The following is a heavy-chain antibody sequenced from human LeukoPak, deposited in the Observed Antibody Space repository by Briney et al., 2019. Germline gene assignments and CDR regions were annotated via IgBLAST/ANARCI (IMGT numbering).Heavy chain of an antibody. Sequence: GGSLRLSCAASGFTFSSYWMSWVRQAPGKGLEWVANIEQVGSERYYVDSVKGRFTISRDNAKNLLYLQMNSLRAEDTAVYYCARDGFDAGIYFDSWGQGTLVTVSS. D-gene: IGHD3-9*01. J-gene: IGHJ4*02. V-gene: IGHV3-7*01. CDR3: ARDGFDAGIYFDS. CDR1: GFTFSSYW. CDR2: IEQVGSER.